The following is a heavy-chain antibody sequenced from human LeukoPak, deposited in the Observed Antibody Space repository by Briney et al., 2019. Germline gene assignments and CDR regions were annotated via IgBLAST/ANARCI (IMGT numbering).Heavy chain of an antibody. J-gene: IGHJ4*02. CDR2: ISSSSNYI. V-gene: IGHV3-21*01. CDR1: GFTFSSYS. D-gene: IGHD2-15*01. Sequence: AGGSLRLSCAASGFTFSSYSMNWVRQAPGKGLEWVSSISSSSNYIYYADSVKGRFTISRDNAKNSLHLQINSLRAEDTAVYYCAKSGQRRCSGGSCYPYYFDYWGQGTLVTVSS. CDR3: AKSGQRRCSGGSCYPYYFDY.